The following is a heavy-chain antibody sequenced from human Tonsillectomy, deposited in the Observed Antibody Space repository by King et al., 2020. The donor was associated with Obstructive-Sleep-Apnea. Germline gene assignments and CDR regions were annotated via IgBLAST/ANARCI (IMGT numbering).Heavy chain of an antibody. V-gene: IGHV1-8*01. CDR1: GYTFTSYG. J-gene: IGHJ6*02. D-gene: IGHD6-19*01. CDR2: MNPNSGNT. Sequence: VQLVQSGAEVKKPGASVKVSCKASGYTFTSYGINWVRQATGQGLEWMGWMNPNSGNTGYAQKVKGRFTMTRNTSMTTAYMELSSLRSEDTALYYCARRAGGAVGDVWGQGTTVTVSS. CDR3: ARRAGGAVGDV.